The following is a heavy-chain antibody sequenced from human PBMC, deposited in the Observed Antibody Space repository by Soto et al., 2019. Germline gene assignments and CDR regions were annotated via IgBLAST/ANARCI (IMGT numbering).Heavy chain of an antibody. CDR2: IYYSGST. CDR3: ARGYYYDSSGYYYFDY. J-gene: IGHJ4*02. Sequence: PSETLSLTCTVSGGSISSGGYYWSWIRQHPGKGLEWIGYIYYSGSTYYNPSLKSRVTISVDTSKNQFSLKLSSVTAADTAVYYCARGYYYDSSGYYYFDYWGQGTLVTVS. V-gene: IGHV4-31*03. D-gene: IGHD3-22*01. CDR1: GGSISSGGYY.